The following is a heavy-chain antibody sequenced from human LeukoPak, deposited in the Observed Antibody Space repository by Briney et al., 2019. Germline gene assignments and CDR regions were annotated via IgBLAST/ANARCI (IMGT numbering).Heavy chain of an antibody. V-gene: IGHV3-30*18. CDR2: ISYDGSNK. J-gene: IGHJ4*01. D-gene: IGHD5-12*01. CDR1: GFTFSSYG. Sequence: GGSLRLSCAASGFTFSSYGMHWVRQAPGKGLEWVAVISYDGSNKYYADSVKGRFTISRDNSRNTLYLQMNSLRAEDTAVYYCAKDSIVATLYYFDYWGQGTLVTVSS. CDR3: AKDSIVATLYYFDY.